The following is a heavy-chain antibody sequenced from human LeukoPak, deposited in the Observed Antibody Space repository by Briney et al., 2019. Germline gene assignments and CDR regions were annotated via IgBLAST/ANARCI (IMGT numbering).Heavy chain of an antibody. V-gene: IGHV4-34*01. J-gene: IGHJ3*01. CDR3: ARANYIVYDFWTGYDLASYALDV. Sequence: SETLSLTCAVYGGSFSPYYWTWVRQSPGKGLEWIGEINHSGSANYNPSLTSRVTMSVDTSKNHFSLSLTSVTAADTSVYYCARANYIVYDFWTGYDLASYALDVWGQGTIVSISA. CDR2: INHSGSA. CDR1: GGSFSPYY. D-gene: IGHD3-3*01.